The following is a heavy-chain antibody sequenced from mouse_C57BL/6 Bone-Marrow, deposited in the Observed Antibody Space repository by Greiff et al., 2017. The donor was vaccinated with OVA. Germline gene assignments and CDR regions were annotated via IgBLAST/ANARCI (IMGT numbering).Heavy chain of an antibody. CDR1: GYTFTDYY. Sequence: EVQLHQSGPELVKPGASVKISCKASGYTFTDYYMNWVKQSHGKSLEWIGDINPNNGGTSYNQKFKGKATLTVDKSSSTAYMALRSLTSEDSAVYYCARRDYDGALGYWGQGTTLTVSS. D-gene: IGHD2-4*01. CDR2: INPNNGGT. J-gene: IGHJ2*01. V-gene: IGHV1-26*01. CDR3: ARRDYDGALGY.